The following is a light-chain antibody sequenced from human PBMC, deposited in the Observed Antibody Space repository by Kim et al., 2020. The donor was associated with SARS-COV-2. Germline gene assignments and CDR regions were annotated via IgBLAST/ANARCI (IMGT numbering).Light chain of an antibody. CDR1: QSVSSNN. J-gene: IGKJ4*01. CDR2: GAC. CDR3: QQSGSSPLT. V-gene: IGKV3-20*01. Sequence: EIVLTQSPGTLSLSPGERATLSCRASQSVSSNNLAWYQQKPGQAPRLLIYGACTRATGIPDRFSGSGSGTDFTLTISRLEPEDFAVYYCQQSGSSPLTFGGGTKVDIK.